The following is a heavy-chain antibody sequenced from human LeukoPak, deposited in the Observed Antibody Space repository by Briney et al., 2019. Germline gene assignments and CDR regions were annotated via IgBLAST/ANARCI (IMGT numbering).Heavy chain of an antibody. CDR3: ARSANGGGDY. CDR1: GYTFTGNY. J-gene: IGHJ4*02. CDR2: IDSNRGGT. Sequence: ASVKVSCKASGYTFTGNYMHWVRQAPGQGLEWMGWIDSNRGGTDYAQKFQGRVTMTRDTSISTAYMELSRLKSDDTAIYYCARSANGGGDYWGQGTLVTVSS. V-gene: IGHV1-2*02. D-gene: IGHD2-8*01.